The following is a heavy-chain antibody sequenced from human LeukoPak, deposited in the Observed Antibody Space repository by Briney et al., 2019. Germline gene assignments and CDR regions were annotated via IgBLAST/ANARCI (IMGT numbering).Heavy chain of an antibody. D-gene: IGHD2-2*01. V-gene: IGHV4-59*01. CDR1: GGSISSYY. Sequence: SETLSLTCTVSGGSISSYYWSWIRQPPGKRLEWIGYIYYSGSTNYNPSLKSRVTISVDTSKNQFFLKLSSVTAADTAVYFCARDCSSTSCKAPFDYWGQGALVTVSS. CDR2: IYYSGST. CDR3: ARDCSSTSCKAPFDY. J-gene: IGHJ4*02.